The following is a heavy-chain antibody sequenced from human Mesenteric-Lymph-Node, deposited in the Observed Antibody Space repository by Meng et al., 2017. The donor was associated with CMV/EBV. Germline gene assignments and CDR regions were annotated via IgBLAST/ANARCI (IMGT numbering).Heavy chain of an antibody. Sequence: GSLKISCAASGFTFGDYYMTWIRQAPGKGLECISYINTGGTTIYHADSVKGRFTISRDNSKNTLYLQMNSLRAEDTAVYYCARDFLRMDVWGQGTTVTVSS. CDR2: INTGGTTI. J-gene: IGHJ6*02. V-gene: IGHV3-11*04. CDR3: ARDFLRMDV. D-gene: IGHD3-3*01. CDR1: GFTFGDYY.